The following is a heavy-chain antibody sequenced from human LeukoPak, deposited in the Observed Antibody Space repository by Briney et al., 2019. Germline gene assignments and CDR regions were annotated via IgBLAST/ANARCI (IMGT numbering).Heavy chain of an antibody. CDR3: ARDLEAYQAVAGTFWFDP. Sequence: GGSLRLSCAASGFTFSSYSMNWVRQTPGKGLEWVSSISSSGSYKYYADSVKGRFTISRDNAKNSLYLQMNSLRAEDAAVYYCARDLEAYQAVAGTFWFDPWGQGTLVTVSS. CDR1: GFTFSSYS. J-gene: IGHJ5*02. D-gene: IGHD6-19*01. V-gene: IGHV3-21*01. CDR2: ISSSGSYK.